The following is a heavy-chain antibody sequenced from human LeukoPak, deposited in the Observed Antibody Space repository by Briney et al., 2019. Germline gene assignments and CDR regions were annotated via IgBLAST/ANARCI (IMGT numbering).Heavy chain of an antibody. CDR1: GASINTGSVY. V-gene: IGHV4-61*02. J-gene: IGHJ3*02. CDR3: ARLGGAYDAFDI. Sequence: SETLSLTCTVSGASINTGSVYWTWIRQPAGRGLEWIGRIFANGDTNYNPSLKSRVTMSVDTSKNQFSLKLSSVTAADTAVYYCARLGGAYDAFDIWGQGTMVTVSS. D-gene: IGHD3-16*01. CDR2: IFANGDT.